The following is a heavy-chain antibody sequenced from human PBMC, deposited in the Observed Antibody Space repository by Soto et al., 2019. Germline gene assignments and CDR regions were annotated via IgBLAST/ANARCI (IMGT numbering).Heavy chain of an antibody. J-gene: IGHJ4*02. V-gene: IGHV3-72*01. Sequence: GGSLRLSCAASGFTFSDHYMDWVRQAPGKGLEWVGRTRNKANSYTTEYAASVKGRFTISRDDSKNSLYLQMNSLKTEDTAVYYCARGGGRYGLYFDYWGQGTLVTVSS. CDR1: GFTFSDHY. D-gene: IGHD4-17*01. CDR2: TRNKANSYTT. CDR3: ARGGGRYGLYFDY.